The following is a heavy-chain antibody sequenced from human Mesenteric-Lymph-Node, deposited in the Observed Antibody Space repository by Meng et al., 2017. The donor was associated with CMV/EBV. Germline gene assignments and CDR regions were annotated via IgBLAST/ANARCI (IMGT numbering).Heavy chain of an antibody. CDR3: ARETRSPLDYYYGMDV. Sequence: GGSLRLSCAVSGFTFSSYAMHWVRQAPGKGLEWVSVIYSGGSTYYADSVKGRFTISRDNSKNTLYLQMNSLRAEDTAVYYCARETRSPLDYYYGMDVWGQGTTVTVSS. CDR2: IYSGGST. J-gene: IGHJ6*02. V-gene: IGHV3-53*01. CDR1: GFTFSSYA. D-gene: IGHD1-7*01.